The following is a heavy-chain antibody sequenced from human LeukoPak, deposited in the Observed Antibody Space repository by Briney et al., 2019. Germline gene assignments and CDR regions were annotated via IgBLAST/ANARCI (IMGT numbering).Heavy chain of an antibody. V-gene: IGHV4-59*12. D-gene: IGHD3-10*01. CDR3: ARDDLGFGELSGYCFDY. Sequence: SETLSLTCTVSGGSISSYYWSWIRQPPGKGLEWIGYIYYSGSTNYNPSLKSRVTISVDTSKNQFSLKLSSVTAADTAVYYCARDDLGFGELSGYCFDYWGQGTLVTVSS. CDR2: IYYSGST. CDR1: GGSISSYY. J-gene: IGHJ4*02.